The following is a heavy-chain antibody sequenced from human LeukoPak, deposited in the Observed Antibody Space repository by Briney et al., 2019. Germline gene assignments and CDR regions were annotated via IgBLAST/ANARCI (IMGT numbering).Heavy chain of an antibody. V-gene: IGHV3-33*01. D-gene: IGHD2-2*02. CDR3: ARDFGGWGSYNKYYGMDV. CDR1: EFIFSTYG. J-gene: IGHJ6*02. Sequence: GGSLRLSRAASEFIFSTYGMYWVRQAPGKGLEWVAVIWSDGSNKSYADSVKGRFTVSRDNSKNTLYLQMNSLRAEDTAVYYCARDFGGWGSYNKYYGMDVWGQGTTVTVSS. CDR2: IWSDGSNK.